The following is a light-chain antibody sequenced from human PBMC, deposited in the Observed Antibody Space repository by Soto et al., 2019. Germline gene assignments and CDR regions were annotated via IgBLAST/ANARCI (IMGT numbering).Light chain of an antibody. Sequence: EIVMTQSPATLSVSPGERATLSCRASQSVRDNLAWYQQKPGQAPRLLIYGASTRATGIPARFSGSGSGTDFTLTISSLQSEDFAVYYCQQYDSWPPLFGPGTKVDIK. CDR3: QQYDSWPPL. J-gene: IGKJ3*01. CDR1: QSVRDN. CDR2: GAS. V-gene: IGKV3-15*01.